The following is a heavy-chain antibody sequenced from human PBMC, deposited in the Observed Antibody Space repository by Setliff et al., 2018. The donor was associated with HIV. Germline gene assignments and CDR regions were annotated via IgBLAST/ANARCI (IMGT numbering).Heavy chain of an antibody. CDR3: ARVQHAVVYSFEWFLMDF. J-gene: IGHJ4*02. V-gene: IGHV1-18*01. D-gene: IGHD3-3*01. CDR1: GYTISTSG. Sequence: ASVKVSCKASGYTISTSGISWVRQAPGQGLEWMGWISINNGNSDYGQQFQGRVTMTTDTSTNTAYMELRSLRSDDTAVYYCARVQHAVVYSFEWFLMDFWGQGTLVTVSA. CDR2: ISINNGNS.